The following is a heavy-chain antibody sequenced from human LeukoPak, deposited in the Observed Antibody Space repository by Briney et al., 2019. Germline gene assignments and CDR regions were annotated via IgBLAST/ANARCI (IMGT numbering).Heavy chain of an antibody. CDR2: IKQDGSEK. V-gene: IGHV3-7*01. CDR1: GFTFSSYW. D-gene: IGHD3-22*01. J-gene: IGHJ3*02. CDR3: ARDQKVQIEYYYDSSGQEDDAFDI. Sequence: GGSLRLSCAASGFTFSSYWMSWVRQAPGKGLEWVANIKQDGSEKYYVDSVKGRFTISRDNAKNSLYLQMNSLRAEDTAVYYCARDQKVQIEYYYDSSGQEDDAFDIWGQGTMVTVSS.